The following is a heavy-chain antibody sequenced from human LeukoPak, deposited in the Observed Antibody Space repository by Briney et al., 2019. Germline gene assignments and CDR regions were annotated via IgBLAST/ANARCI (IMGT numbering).Heavy chain of an antibody. Sequence: GGSLRPSCAASGFTFSSFGMHWVRQAPGKGLEWVTFIRYDGSNKYHADSVKGRFTISRDNSKNTLYLQMNSLRPEDTAVYYCAKATLDGGSPKGDYYQMDVWGKGTTVTISS. CDR3: AKATLDGGSPKGDYYQMDV. D-gene: IGHD3-16*01. CDR2: IRYDGSNK. V-gene: IGHV3-30*02. CDR1: GFTFSSFG. J-gene: IGHJ6*03.